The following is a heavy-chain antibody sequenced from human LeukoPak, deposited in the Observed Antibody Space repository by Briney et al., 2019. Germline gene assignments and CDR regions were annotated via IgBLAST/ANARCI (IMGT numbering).Heavy chain of an antibody. CDR2: ITTGGPNT. J-gene: IGHJ4*02. CDR1: GVTLSSFA. D-gene: IGHD7-27*01. CDR3: AKDGGLWVSAHWGDS. Sequence: GGSLRLSCAASGVTLSSFAMSWVRQAPGKGLKWVSTITTGGPNTYYADSVKGRFTVSRDDSKNTLYLQMNSLRAEDTAVYYCAKDGGLWVSAHWGDSWGRGTLVTVSS. V-gene: IGHV3-23*01.